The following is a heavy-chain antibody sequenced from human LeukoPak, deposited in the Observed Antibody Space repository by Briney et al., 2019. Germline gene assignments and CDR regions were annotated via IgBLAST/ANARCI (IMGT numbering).Heavy chain of an antibody. V-gene: IGHV1-2*02. CDR2: INPNSGGT. D-gene: IGHD6-19*01. Sequence: ASVKVSFKASGYTFSGYYMYWVRQAPGQGLEWMGWINPNSGGTNYAQKFQGRVTMTRDTSISTAYMELSRLRSDDTAVYYCASPRLVPLDAFDLWGQGTMVTVSS. CDR3: ASPRLVPLDAFDL. CDR1: GYTFSGYY. J-gene: IGHJ3*01.